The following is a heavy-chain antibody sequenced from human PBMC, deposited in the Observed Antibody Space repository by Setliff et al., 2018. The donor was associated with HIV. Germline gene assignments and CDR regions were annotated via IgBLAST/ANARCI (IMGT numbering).Heavy chain of an antibody. Sequence: SVKVSCKASGGSFSTYAISWVRQAPGQGLEWMGGSIPIFGTANYAQKFQGRVTMTRDTSTYTAYMELTRLTSDDTAVYSCARGGDDYGPGTWTFDYWGQGTLVTVSS. J-gene: IGHJ4*02. CDR3: ARGGDDYGPGTWTFDY. V-gene: IGHV1-69*05. CDR1: GGSFSTYA. D-gene: IGHD3-10*01. CDR2: SIPIFGTA.